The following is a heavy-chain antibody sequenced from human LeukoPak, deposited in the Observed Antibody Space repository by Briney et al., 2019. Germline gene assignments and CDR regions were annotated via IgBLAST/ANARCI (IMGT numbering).Heavy chain of an antibody. Sequence: ASVKVSCKVSGYALTALSMHWVRQAPGKGLEWMGGFDPEDGETIYAQKFQGRVTMTEDTSTDAAYMELSSLRCEDTAVYYCATDVIVVPAASDAFDIWGQGTMVTVSS. J-gene: IGHJ3*02. CDR2: FDPEDGET. V-gene: IGHV1-24*01. CDR3: ATDVIVVPAASDAFDI. CDR1: GYALTALS. D-gene: IGHD2-2*01.